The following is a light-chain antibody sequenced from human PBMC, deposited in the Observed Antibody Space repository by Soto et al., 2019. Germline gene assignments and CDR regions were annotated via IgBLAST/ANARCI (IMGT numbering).Light chain of an antibody. V-gene: IGLV2-23*01. CDR2: EAT. CDR3: CSYATTRTI. CDR1: SSDVGSYNL. Sequence: QSVLTQPASVSGSPGQSITISCTGTSSDVGSYNLVSWYQQRPGKAPKLMIYEATKRPSGISNRFSGSKSGNTASLTISGLQAEDEADYYCCSYATTRTIFGGGTQLTVL. J-gene: IGLJ2*01.